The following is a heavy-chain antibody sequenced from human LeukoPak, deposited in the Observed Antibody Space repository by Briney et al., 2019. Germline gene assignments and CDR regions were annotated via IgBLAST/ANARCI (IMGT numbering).Heavy chain of an antibody. D-gene: IGHD6-6*01. V-gene: IGHV3-66*02. J-gene: IGHJ6*03. CDR3: ARDRGRAARPRLGMDV. CDR2: IYSGGST. Sequence: GGSLRLSWAASGFTVSSNYMSWFRQAPGKGLRGVSVIYSGGSTYYADSVKGRFTISRDNSKNTLYLQMNSLRAEDTAVYYCARDRGRAARPRLGMDVWGKGTTVTVSS. CDR1: GFTVSSNY.